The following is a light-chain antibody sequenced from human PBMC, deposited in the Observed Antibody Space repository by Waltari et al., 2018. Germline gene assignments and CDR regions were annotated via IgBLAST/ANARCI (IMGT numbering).Light chain of an antibody. CDR1: SCSLSTNSY. V-gene: IGLV8-61*01. CDR2: KAN. J-gene: IGLJ3*02. CDR3: ALYMGSGIRV. Sequence: QTVVTQEPSLSVSPGGTVTLTCAWGSCSLSTNSYAPRYQQTPGQAPRTLVYKANARSSGVPDRFSGSILGNTAALTITGAQADDESDYYCALYMGSGIRVFGGGTRLTVL.